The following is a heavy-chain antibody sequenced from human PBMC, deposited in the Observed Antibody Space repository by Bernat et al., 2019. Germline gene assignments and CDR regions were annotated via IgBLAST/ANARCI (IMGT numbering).Heavy chain of an antibody. CDR1: GFTFSSYS. J-gene: IGHJ4*02. Sequence: EVQLVESGGGLVQPGGSLRLSCAASGFTFSSYSMNWVRQAPGKGLEWVSYISSSSSTIYYADSVKGRFTISRDNSKNSLYLQMNSLRAEDTAVYYCAIYSSGWYGGVDYWGQGTLVTVSS. V-gene: IGHV3-48*01. CDR3: AIYSSGWYGGVDY. CDR2: ISSSSSTI. D-gene: IGHD6-19*01.